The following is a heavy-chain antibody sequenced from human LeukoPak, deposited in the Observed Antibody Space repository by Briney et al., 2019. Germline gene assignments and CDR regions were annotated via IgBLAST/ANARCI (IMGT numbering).Heavy chain of an antibody. Sequence: GGSLRISCAASGFTFNNYAMNWVRQAPGKGLEWVSYISSSSSTIYYADSVKGRFTVSRDNAKNSLSLPMNSLRAEDTAVYYCARGWVAAADWFDPWGQGTLVTVSS. J-gene: IGHJ5*02. CDR1: GFTFNNYA. V-gene: IGHV3-48*01. CDR2: ISSSSSTI. CDR3: ARGWVAAADWFDP. D-gene: IGHD6-13*01.